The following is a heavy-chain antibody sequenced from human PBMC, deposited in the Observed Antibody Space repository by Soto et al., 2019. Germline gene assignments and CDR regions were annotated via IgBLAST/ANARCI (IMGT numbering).Heavy chain of an antibody. CDR3: ARGGFWSGYYGYYGMDV. Sequence: SETLSLTCTVSGGSISSYYWSWIRQPPGKGLEWIGYIYYSGSTNYNPSLKSRVTISVDTSKNQFSLKLSSVTAADTAVYYCARGGFWSGYYGYYGMDVWGQGTTVTVSS. J-gene: IGHJ6*02. CDR2: IYYSGST. CDR1: GGSISSYY. V-gene: IGHV4-59*01. D-gene: IGHD3-3*01.